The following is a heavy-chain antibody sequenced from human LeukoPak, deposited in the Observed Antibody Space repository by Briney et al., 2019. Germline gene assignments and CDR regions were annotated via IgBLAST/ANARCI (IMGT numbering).Heavy chain of an antibody. Sequence: SETLSLTCTVSGGSFSTDYWNWIRQPAGKGLEWIGRIFMTATTNYNPSLKSRVSMSIDTSKNQFSLKLTSVTAADTAVYYCARDETWKNWFDPWGQGTLVTVSS. J-gene: IGHJ5*02. CDR1: GGSFSTDY. V-gene: IGHV4-4*07. D-gene: IGHD1-1*01. CDR2: IFMTATT. CDR3: ARDETWKNWFDP.